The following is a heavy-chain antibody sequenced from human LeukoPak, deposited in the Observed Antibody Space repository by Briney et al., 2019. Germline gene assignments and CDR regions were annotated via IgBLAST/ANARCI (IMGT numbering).Heavy chain of an antibody. CDR3: ARVASSSAGGVDY. D-gene: IGHD6-6*01. Sequence: SETLSLTCTVSGASTRSNNYYWAWIRQPPGKGLEWIGSIYYLGTTYDNPSLKSRVTISIDTSKNQFSLKLRSVTASDTAVYYCARVASSSAGGVDYWGQGTLVTVSS. V-gene: IGHV4-39*01. CDR2: IYYLGTT. CDR1: GASTRSNNYY. J-gene: IGHJ4*02.